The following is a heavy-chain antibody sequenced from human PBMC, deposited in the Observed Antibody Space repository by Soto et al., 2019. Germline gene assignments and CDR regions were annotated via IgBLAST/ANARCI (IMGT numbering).Heavy chain of an antibody. CDR1: GGSISSDY. J-gene: IGHJ4*02. Sequence: QVQLQESGPGLVKPSGTLYLTCTVSGGSISSDYWNWIRQPPGKGLEWIGYIHSGSTTYSASLRSRVTISVDTSKNQFSLKLSSVTAADTAVYFCARHDGSRSTDYWGQGTLVTVSS. CDR3: ARHDGSRSTDY. D-gene: IGHD3-10*01. V-gene: IGHV4-59*08. CDR2: IHSGST.